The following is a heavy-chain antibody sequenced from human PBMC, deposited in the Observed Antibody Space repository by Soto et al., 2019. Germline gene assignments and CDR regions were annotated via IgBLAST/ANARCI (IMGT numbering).Heavy chain of an antibody. Sequence: PGESLKISCKGSGYSFTSYWIGWVRQMPGKGLEWMGIIYPGDSDTRYSPSFQGQVTISADKSISTAYLQWSSLKASDTAMYYCXXXXXXXXAXXXLARTNTRGDYGMDVWGQGTTVTVSS. CDR2: IYPGDSDT. J-gene: IGHJ6*02. V-gene: IGHV5-51*01. CDR1: GYSFTSYW. CDR3: XXXXXXXXAXXXLARTNTRGDYGMDV. D-gene: IGHD3-3*02.